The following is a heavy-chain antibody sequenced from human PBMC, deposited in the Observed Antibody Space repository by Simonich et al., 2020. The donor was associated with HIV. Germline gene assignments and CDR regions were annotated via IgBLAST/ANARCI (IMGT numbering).Heavy chain of an antibody. Sequence: QVQLQQWGAGLFKPSETLSLTCAVYGGSFSGYYWSCIRQPQGKGLEWIGEIKHSGSNNCNPAFKSRVTISLDTSKNQFSLKLSSVTAADTAVYYCARHSASYDSSGRRYFDLWGRGTLVTVFS. V-gene: IGHV4-34*01. D-gene: IGHD3-22*01. J-gene: IGHJ2*01. CDR3: ARHSASYDSSGRRYFDL. CDR2: IKHSGSN. CDR1: GGSFSGYY.